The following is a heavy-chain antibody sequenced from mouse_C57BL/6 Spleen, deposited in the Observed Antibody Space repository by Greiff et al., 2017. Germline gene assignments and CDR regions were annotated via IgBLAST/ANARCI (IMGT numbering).Heavy chain of an antibody. J-gene: IGHJ4*01. CDR1: GYAFTNYL. Sequence: QVQLQQPGTELVRPGASVKLSCKASGYAFTNYLMEWVKQRPGQGLEWIGVINPGSGGTNYNEKFKGKATLTVDKSSSTAYMQLSSLTSEDSAVYFCARRDYSNFDAMDYWGQGTSVTVSS. CDR3: ARRDYSNFDAMDY. D-gene: IGHD2-5*01. V-gene: IGHV1-54*01. CDR2: INPGSGGT.